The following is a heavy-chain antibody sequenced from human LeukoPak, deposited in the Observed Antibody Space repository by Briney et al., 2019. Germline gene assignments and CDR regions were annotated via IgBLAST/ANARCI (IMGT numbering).Heavy chain of an antibody. CDR2: ISSSSSTI. J-gene: IGHJ4*02. D-gene: IGHD6-13*01. CDR3: AKVQWSSSSWYWDFDY. CDR1: GFTFSSYS. V-gene: IGHV3-48*01. Sequence: GGSLRLSCAASGFTFSSYSMNWVRQAPGKGLEWVSYISSSSSTIYYADSVKGRFTISRDNAKNSLYLQMNSLRAEDTAVYYCAKVQWSSSSWYWDFDYWGQGTLVTVSS.